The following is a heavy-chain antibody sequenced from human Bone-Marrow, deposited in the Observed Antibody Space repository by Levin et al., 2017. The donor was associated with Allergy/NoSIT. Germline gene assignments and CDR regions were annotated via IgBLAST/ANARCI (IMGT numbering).Heavy chain of an antibody. CDR1: GFTFSSYG. CDR2: IWYDGSNK. V-gene: IGHV3-33*01. Sequence: GGSLRLSCAASGFTFSSYGMHWVRQAPGKGLEWVAVIWYDGSNKYYADSVKGRFTISRDNSKNTLYLQMNSLRAEDTAVYYCARGNWNHGYYGMDVWGQGTTVTVSS. D-gene: IGHD1-14*01. CDR3: ARGNWNHGYYGMDV. J-gene: IGHJ6*02.